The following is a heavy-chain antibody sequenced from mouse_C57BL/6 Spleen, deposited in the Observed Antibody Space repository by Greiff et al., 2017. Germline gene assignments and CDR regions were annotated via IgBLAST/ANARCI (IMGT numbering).Heavy chain of an antibody. CDR2: IHPNSGST. CDR1: GYTFTSYW. D-gene: IGHD2-2*01. Sequence: QVQLQQPGAELVKPGASVKLSCKASGYTFTSYWMHWVKQRPGQGLEWIGMIHPNSGSTNYNEKFKSKATLTVDKSSSTAYMQLSSLTSEDSAVYCCARSMWLPYYFDYWGQGTTLTVSS. J-gene: IGHJ2*01. CDR3: ARSMWLPYYFDY. V-gene: IGHV1-64*01.